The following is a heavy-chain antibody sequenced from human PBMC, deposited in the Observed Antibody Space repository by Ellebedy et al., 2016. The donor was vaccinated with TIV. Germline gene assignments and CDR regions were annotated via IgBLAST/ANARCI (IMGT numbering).Heavy chain of an antibody. V-gene: IGHV3-20*04. D-gene: IGHD3-10*01. CDR1: GFTFDDFG. CDR2: INWNGAST. J-gene: IGHJ6*02. CDR3: TRDRGHYFGSGSYNLNAGMDV. Sequence: PGGSLRLSCAASGFTFDDFGMSWVRQAPGKGLQLVSGINWNGASTGYADSVKGRFTISRDNAKKSLYLQMNSLRAEDTALYYCTRDRGHYFGSGSYNLNAGMDVWGQGTTVTVSS.